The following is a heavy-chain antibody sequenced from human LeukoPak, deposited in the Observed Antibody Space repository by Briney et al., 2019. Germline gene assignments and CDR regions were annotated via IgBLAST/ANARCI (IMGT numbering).Heavy chain of an antibody. CDR2: IHQSGST. CDR3: ARPRYCMSTSCPDPQFEH. V-gene: IGHV4-34*01. D-gene: IGHD2-2*01. Sequence: SETPSLTCAVYGDPLSVYYWSWIRQSPGKGLEWIGEIHQSGSTNYNPSLKSRIVMSVDTSKNQFSLKMRSVTAADTAVYYCARPRYCMSTSCPDPQFEHWGQGTLVTVSS. CDR1: GDPLSVYY. J-gene: IGHJ4*02.